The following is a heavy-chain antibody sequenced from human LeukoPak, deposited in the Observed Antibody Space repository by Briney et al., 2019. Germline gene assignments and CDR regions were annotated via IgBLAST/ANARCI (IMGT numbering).Heavy chain of an antibody. J-gene: IGHJ4*02. D-gene: IGHD6-13*01. CDR2: INHSGST. CDR3: ARYGSSWYLDS. CDR1: GGSFSGYY. V-gene: IGHV4-34*01. Sequence: SETLSLTCAVYGGSFSGYYWSWIRQPPGKGLEWIGEINHSGSTNYNPSLKSRVTISVDTSKNQFSLKLSSVTAADTAVYYCARYGSSWYLDSWGQGTLVTVSS.